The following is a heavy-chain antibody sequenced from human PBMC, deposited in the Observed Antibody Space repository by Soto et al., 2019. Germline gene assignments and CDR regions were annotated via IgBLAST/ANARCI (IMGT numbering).Heavy chain of an antibody. CDR2: ISHEGGTQ. V-gene: IGHV3-30*18. CDR3: AKEGSPKVSRWDDY. J-gene: IGHJ4*02. Sequence: QVQLAESGGGVVQPGGSLRLSCAASGFTFSDYGIDWIRQAPGKGLEWVAVISHEGGTQYYADSVGGRFTVSRDNSKNILYLQMDSLRPEDTAVYFCAKEGSPKVSRWDDYWGQGTLVTVSS. CDR1: GFTFSDYG. D-gene: IGHD1-26*01.